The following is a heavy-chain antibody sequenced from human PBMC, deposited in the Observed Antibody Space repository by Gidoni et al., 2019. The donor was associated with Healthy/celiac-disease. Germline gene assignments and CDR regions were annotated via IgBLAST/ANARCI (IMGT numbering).Heavy chain of an antibody. Sequence: EVQLVESGGGLVKPGGSLRLSCAASGFTFSSYSMNWVRQAPGKGLEWVSSISSSSSYIYYADSVKGRFTISRDNAKNSLYLQMNSLRAEDTAVYYCARDGGIKLGLDYWGQGTLVTVSS. D-gene: IGHD7-27*01. CDR3: ARDGGIKLGLDY. CDR2: ISSSSSYI. J-gene: IGHJ4*02. CDR1: GFTFSSYS. V-gene: IGHV3-21*01.